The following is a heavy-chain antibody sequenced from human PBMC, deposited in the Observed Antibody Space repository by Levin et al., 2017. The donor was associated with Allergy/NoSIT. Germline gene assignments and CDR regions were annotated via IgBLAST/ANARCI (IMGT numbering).Heavy chain of an antibody. CDR2: ISSDGRGQ. D-gene: IGHD3-22*01. CDR3: AREGHTSGRCGASHI. Sequence: GGSLRLSCTGSGFTFSTSVIHWVRQAPGKGLEWVAAISSDGRGQYYGDSVKGRFTISRDDSKNTVYLELNNLRPEDTAVFHCAREGHTSGRCGASHIWGQGTMVTVSS. J-gene: IGHJ3*02. CDR1: GFTFSTSV. V-gene: IGHV3-30*04.